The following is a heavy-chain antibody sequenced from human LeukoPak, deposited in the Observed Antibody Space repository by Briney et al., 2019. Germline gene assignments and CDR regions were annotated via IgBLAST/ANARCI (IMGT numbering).Heavy chain of an antibody. CDR1: GGSINSGNYY. D-gene: IGHD5-18*01. CDR2: IYYSGST. J-gene: IGHJ4*02. V-gene: IGHV4-61*01. CDR3: AIGYSYGFDY. Sequence: SETLSLTCTVSGGSINSGNYYWSWIRQPPGKRLEWIGYIYYSGSTNYNPSLKSRVTISVDTSKNQFSLKLSSVTAADTAVYYCAIGYSYGFDYWGQGTLVTVSS.